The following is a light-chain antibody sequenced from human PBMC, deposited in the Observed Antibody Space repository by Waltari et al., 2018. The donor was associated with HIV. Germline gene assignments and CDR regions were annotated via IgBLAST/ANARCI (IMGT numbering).Light chain of an antibody. CDR1: SSTLAVHS. CDR3: VVWEDSLNGAV. J-gene: IGLJ2*01. V-gene: IGLV1-44*01. CDR2: NNK. Sequence: QSVLTQPPSASETPAQTVTLPCSGRSSTLAVHSVTWYQQLPGTATKLLNYNNKQRPSRVPDRFSGSKSGTSASLAISGLQSEDEADYYCVVWEDSLNGAVFGGGTKLTVL.